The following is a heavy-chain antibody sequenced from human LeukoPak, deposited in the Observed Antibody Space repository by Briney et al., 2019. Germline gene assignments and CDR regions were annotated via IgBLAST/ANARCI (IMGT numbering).Heavy chain of an antibody. Sequence: GGSLRLSCAASGFTFSSYGMHWVRQAPGKGLEWVANIKQDGSEKYYVDSVKGRFTISRDNAKNSLYLQMNSLRAEDTAVYYCARDLGYFDYWGQGTLVTVSS. V-gene: IGHV3-7*01. CDR1: GFTFSSYG. J-gene: IGHJ4*02. CDR2: IKQDGSEK. CDR3: ARDLGYFDY. D-gene: IGHD7-27*01.